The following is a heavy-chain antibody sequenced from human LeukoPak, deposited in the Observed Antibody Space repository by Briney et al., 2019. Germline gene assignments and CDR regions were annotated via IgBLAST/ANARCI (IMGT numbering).Heavy chain of an antibody. CDR1: GGSISSSSYY. CDR3: AGSTYDNWFDP. Sequence: SETLYLTCTVSGGSISSSSYYCGWIRQPPGKGLEWIGSIYHSGSTYYNPSLKSRVTLSVETSKNQFSLKLSSVTAADTAVYYCAGSTYDNWFDPWGQGTLVTVSS. V-gene: IGHV4-39*01. J-gene: IGHJ5*02. CDR2: IYHSGST. D-gene: IGHD2-8*01.